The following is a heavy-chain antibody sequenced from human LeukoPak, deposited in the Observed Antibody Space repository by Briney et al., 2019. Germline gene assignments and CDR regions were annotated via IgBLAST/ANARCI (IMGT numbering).Heavy chain of an antibody. CDR2: IYSGGST. D-gene: IGHD6-19*01. CDR1: GFTVSSNY. V-gene: IGHV3-66*01. Sequence: GGSLRLSCAASGFTVSSNYMSWVRQAPGEGLEGVAVIYSGGSTYYAGSVKGRFTISRDNSKNTLYLQMNSLRAEDTAVYYCARDLFGYSSGWYAGYWGQGTLVTVSS. CDR3: ARDLFGYSSGWYAGY. J-gene: IGHJ4*02.